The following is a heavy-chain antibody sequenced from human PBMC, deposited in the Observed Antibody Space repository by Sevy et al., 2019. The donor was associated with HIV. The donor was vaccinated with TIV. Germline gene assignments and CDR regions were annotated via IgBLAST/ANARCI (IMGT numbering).Heavy chain of an antibody. V-gene: IGHV5-51*01. CDR1: GYSFTSYW. CDR2: IYPGDSDT. D-gene: IGHD6-13*01. J-gene: IGHJ6*03. CDR3: ARLGGAAAGTRQWLVHYYYYMDV. Sequence: GEALKISCKGSGYSFTSYWIGWVRQMPGKGLEWMGIIYPGDSDTRYSPSFQGQVTISADKSISTAYLQWSSLKASDTAMYYCARLGGAAAGTRQWLVHYYYYMDVWDKGTTVTVSS.